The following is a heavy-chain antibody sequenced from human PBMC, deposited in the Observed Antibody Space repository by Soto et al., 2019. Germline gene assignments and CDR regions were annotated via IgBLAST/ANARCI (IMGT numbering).Heavy chain of an antibody. CDR1: GGYFSANY. CDR3: ATGGLFSS. Sequence: QVQLRQWGAGLLXPSXXLSLXXXISGGYFSANYWSWIRQSPGKGLEWLGEINHSGSTEYNPSLKSRVTISADSSKNQFSLTLTSVTAADTAVYYCATGGLFSSWGQGTLVTVSS. V-gene: IGHV4-34*01. CDR2: INHSGST. J-gene: IGHJ5*02. D-gene: IGHD3-3*01.